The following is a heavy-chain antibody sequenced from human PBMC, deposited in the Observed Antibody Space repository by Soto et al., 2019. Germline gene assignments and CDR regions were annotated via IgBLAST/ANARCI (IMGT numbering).Heavy chain of an antibody. CDR1: GGTFSSYA. V-gene: IGHV1-69*12. D-gene: IGHD6-6*01. Sequence: QVQLVQSGAEVKKPGSSVKVSCKASGGTFSSYAISWVRQAPGQGLEWMGGIIPIFGTANYAQKFQGRVMITADESTSTAYMELSSLRSEDTAVYYCASPGGYSISSNYYYGMDVWGQGTTVTVSS. J-gene: IGHJ6*02. CDR3: ASPGGYSISSNYYYGMDV. CDR2: IIPIFGTA.